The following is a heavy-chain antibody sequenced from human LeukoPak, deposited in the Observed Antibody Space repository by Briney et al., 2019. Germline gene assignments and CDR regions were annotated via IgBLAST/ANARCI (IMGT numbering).Heavy chain of an antibody. J-gene: IGHJ4*02. CDR1: GGSISSYF. CDR3: AREGTVARGLDY. Sequence: SETLSLTCTVSGGSISSYFWTWIRQPAGKGLEWIGRIYPSGNTNYNPSLKSRVSMSVDTSKNQFSLNLASVTAADTAVYYCAREGTVARGLDYWGQGTLGTVSS. CDR2: IYPSGNT. D-gene: IGHD4-17*01. V-gene: IGHV4-4*07.